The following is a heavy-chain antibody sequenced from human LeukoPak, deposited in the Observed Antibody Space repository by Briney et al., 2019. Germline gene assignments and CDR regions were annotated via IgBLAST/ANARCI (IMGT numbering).Heavy chain of an antibody. CDR1: GFTFSSYG. Sequence: GRSLRLSCAASGFTFSSYGMHWVRQAPGKGLEWVAVIWYDGSNKYYADSVKGRFTISRDNSKNTLYLQMNSLRAEDTAVYYCARVGADGGRAIVYWGQGTLVTVSS. D-gene: IGHD4-23*01. CDR2: IWYDGSNK. V-gene: IGHV3-33*01. J-gene: IGHJ4*02. CDR3: ARVGADGGRAIVY.